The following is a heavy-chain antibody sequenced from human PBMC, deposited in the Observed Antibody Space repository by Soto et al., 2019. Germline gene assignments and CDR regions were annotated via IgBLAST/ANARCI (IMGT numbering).Heavy chain of an antibody. D-gene: IGHD1-26*01. Sequence: EVQLVESGGGLVQPGESLKLSCAASGFTFSGSAVHWVRQASGKGLEWVGRIRSKTHNYATDYIASVKGRFTMSRDDSNNTAYLQMNGLKTDDTAVYYCTRSGGSYSFGYWGQGTLVTVSS. CDR1: GFTFSGSA. V-gene: IGHV3-73*02. CDR2: IRSKTHNYAT. J-gene: IGHJ4*02. CDR3: TRSGGSYSFGY.